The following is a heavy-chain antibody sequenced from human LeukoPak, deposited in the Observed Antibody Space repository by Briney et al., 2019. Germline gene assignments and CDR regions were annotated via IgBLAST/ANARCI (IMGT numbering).Heavy chain of an antibody. J-gene: IGHJ4*02. D-gene: IGHD3-22*01. V-gene: IGHV3-66*01. CDR3: ATERYYYDSSGYSQDY. CDR1: GFTVSSNY. CDR2: IYSGGST. Sequence: GSLRLSCAASGFTVSSNYMSWVRQAPGKGLEWVSVIYSGGSTYYADSVKGRFTISRDNSKNTLYLQMNSLRAEDTAVYYCATERYYYDSSGYSQDYWGQGTLVTVSS.